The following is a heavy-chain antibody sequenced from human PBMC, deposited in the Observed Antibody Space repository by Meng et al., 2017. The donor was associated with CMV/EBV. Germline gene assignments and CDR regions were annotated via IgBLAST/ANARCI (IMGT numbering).Heavy chain of an antibody. CDR1: GFTFSSYS. J-gene: IGHJ4*02. CDR3: ARGGVPAAKTGYFDY. CDR2: ISSSSSYI. D-gene: IGHD2-2*01. Sequence: GGSLRLSCAASGFTFSSYSMNWVRQAPGKGLEWVSSISSSSSYIYYADSVKGRFTISRDNAKNSLYLQMNSLRAEDTAVYYCARGGVPAAKTGYFDYWGQGTLVTVSS. V-gene: IGHV3-21*01.